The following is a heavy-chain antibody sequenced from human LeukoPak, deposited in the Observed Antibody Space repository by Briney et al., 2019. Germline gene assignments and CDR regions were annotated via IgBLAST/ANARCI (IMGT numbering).Heavy chain of an antibody. V-gene: IGHV3-23*01. CDR3: AKLRARIAAGGLDDY. CDR2: ISGSGCST. D-gene: IGHD6-13*01. Sequence: PGGSLRLSCAASGFTFSSYWMRWVRQAPGKGLEWVSAISGSGCSTYYADSVKGRFTISRDNSKNTLYLQMNIRRDEDTAVYYCAKLRARIAAGGLDDYWGQGTLVTASS. J-gene: IGHJ4*02. CDR1: GFTFSSYW.